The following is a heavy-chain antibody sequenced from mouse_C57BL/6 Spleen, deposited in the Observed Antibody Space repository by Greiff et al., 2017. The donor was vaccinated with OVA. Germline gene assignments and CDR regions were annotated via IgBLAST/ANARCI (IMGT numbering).Heavy chain of an antibody. D-gene: IGHD2-3*01. CDR2: FYPGSGSI. Sequence: VQLQQSGAELVKPGASVKLSCKASGYTFTEYTIHWVKQRSGQGLEWIGWFYPGSGSIKYNEKFKDKATLTADKSSSTVYMALSRLTSEDDAGYFCARHEDDGYYFDYWGQGTTLTVSS. CDR1: GYTFTEYT. CDR3: ARHEDDGYYFDY. V-gene: IGHV1-62-2*01. J-gene: IGHJ2*01.